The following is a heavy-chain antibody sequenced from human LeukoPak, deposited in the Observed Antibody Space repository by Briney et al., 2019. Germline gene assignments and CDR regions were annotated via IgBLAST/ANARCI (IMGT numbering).Heavy chain of an antibody. CDR2: ISSSSSYI. D-gene: IGHD6-19*01. Sequence: PGGSLRLSCAASGFTFSSYSMNWVRQAPGKGLEWVSSISSSSSYIYYADSVKGRFTISRDNAKNSLYLQMNSLRAEGTAVYYCARGTSAVAARLFDYWGQGTLVTVSS. J-gene: IGHJ4*02. CDR3: ARGTSAVAARLFDY. CDR1: GFTFSSYS. V-gene: IGHV3-21*01.